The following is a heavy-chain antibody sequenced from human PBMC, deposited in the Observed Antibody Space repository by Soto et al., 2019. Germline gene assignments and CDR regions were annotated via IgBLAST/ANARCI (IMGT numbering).Heavy chain of an antibody. Sequence: GVSVKVSCKASGYTFTSYGISWVRQAPGQGLEWMGWIIVCSGNTNYAQKLQERVTITTDTSTSTAYMELSSLRSEDTAVYYCAAFPITMVRGVIRPDYYYYGMDVWGQGTTVTVSS. CDR1: GYTFTSYG. J-gene: IGHJ6*02. CDR3: AAFPITMVRGVIRPDYYYYGMDV. V-gene: IGHV1-18*01. D-gene: IGHD3-10*01. CDR2: IIVCSGNT.